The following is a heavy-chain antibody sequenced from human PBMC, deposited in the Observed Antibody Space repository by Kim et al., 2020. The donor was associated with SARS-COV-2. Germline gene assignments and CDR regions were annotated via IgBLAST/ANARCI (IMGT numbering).Heavy chain of an antibody. CDR2: INAGSGNT. D-gene: IGHD3-3*01. V-gene: IGHV1-3*01. Sequence: ASVKVSCKASGYTFSNYAMHWVRQAPGQRLEWMGWINAGSGNTEYSQKFQGRLIITRDTSASTAYMELSSLRSEDPAVYYCARGGAVLRFLEWLSSYFDYWGQGTLVTVSS. CDR1: GYTFSNYA. CDR3: ARGGAVLRFLEWLSSYFDY. J-gene: IGHJ4*02.